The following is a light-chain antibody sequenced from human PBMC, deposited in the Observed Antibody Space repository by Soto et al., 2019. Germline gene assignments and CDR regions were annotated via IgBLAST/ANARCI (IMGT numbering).Light chain of an antibody. CDR2: AAS. V-gene: IGKV1-8*01. CDR3: QQYYSFPPT. CDR1: QRISSY. J-gene: IGKJ1*01. Sequence: AIRMTQSPSSLSASTGDRVTITCRASQRISSYLAWYQQKPGKAPELLIYAASTLQSGVPSRFSGSGSGTDFTLTISCLQSEDFATYYCQQYYSFPPTFGQGTKVDI.